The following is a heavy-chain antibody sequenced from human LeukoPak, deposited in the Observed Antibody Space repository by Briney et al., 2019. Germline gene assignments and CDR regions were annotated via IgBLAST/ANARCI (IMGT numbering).Heavy chain of an antibody. V-gene: IGHV4-4*02. J-gene: IGHJ4*02. CDR3: ARGQIFDY. CDR1: GLSFSSYG. Sequence: GSLRLSCAASGLSFSSYGMHWVRQPPGKGLEWIGEIYHSGSTNYNPSLKSRVTISVDKSKNQFSLKLSSVTAADTAVYYCARGQIFDYWGQGTLVTVSS. CDR2: IYHSGST.